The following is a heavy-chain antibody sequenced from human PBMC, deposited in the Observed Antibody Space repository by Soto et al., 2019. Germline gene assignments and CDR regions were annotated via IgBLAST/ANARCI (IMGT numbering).Heavy chain of an antibody. CDR3: AGGTWEPH. D-gene: IGHD1-26*01. CDR1: GGTLNNYV. CDR2: IIPVSGPA. V-gene: IGHV1-69*01. Sequence: QVRLVQSGAEVKKPGSSVKVSCKASGGTLNNYVLNWVRQAPGQGLEWMGAIIPVSGPADYAQRFQGRVTLTADLSTATVYMELSSLKSDDTAVYYCAGGTWEPHWGQGTLVTVSS. J-gene: IGHJ4*02.